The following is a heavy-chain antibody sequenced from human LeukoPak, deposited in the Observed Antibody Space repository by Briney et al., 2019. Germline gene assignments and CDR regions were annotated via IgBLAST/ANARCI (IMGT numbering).Heavy chain of an antibody. V-gene: IGHV3-7*01. Sequence: GGSLRLSCAASGFTFSSYWMSWVRQAPGKGLEWVANIRQDGSEKYYVDSVKGRFTISRDNAKNSLYLQMNSLRAEDTAVYYCARGGIVVVTDAFDIWGQGTMVTVSS. CDR1: GFTFSSYW. D-gene: IGHD3-22*01. CDR3: ARGGIVVVTDAFDI. CDR2: IRQDGSEK. J-gene: IGHJ3*02.